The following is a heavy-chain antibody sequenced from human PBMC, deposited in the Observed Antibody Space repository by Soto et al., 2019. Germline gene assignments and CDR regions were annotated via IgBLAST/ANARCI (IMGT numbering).Heavy chain of an antibody. CDR3: ARPGGKGDFYYSYGMDV. CDR2: IRSKANSYAT. Sequence: GGSLRLSCAASGFTFSGSAIHWVRQASGKGLEWVGRIRSKANSYATAYAASVKGRFTISRDDSENTAYLQMNSLKNEDTAVYYCARPGGKGDFYYSYGMDVWGQGTTVTVSS. J-gene: IGHJ6*02. D-gene: IGHD3-10*01. CDR1: GFTFSGSA. V-gene: IGHV3-73*01.